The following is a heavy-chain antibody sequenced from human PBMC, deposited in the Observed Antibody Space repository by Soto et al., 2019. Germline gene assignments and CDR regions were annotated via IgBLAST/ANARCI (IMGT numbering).Heavy chain of an antibody. CDR2: ISSSSSSSSSSYT. Sequence: PGGSLRLSCAASGFTFSDYYMSWIRQAPGKGLEWVSYISSSSSSSSSSYTNYADSVKGRFTISRGNAKNSLYLQMNSLRAEDTAVFYCAKERSSGWSFDYWGQGTLVTVSS. CDR1: GFTFSDYY. D-gene: IGHD6-19*01. CDR3: AKERSSGWSFDY. J-gene: IGHJ4*02. V-gene: IGHV3-11*05.